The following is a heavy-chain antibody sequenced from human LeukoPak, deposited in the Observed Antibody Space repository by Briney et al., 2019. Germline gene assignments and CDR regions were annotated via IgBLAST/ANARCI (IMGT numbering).Heavy chain of an antibody. CDR1: GPAFRSFW. CDR3: ARERDGRFFDY. V-gene: IGHV3-7*01. CDR2: INQDGGEK. Sequence: GGSLRLSCAVSGPAFRSFWMSWVRQAPGKGLEWVANINQDGGEKYFVDSVKGRFTISRDNSKNSLHLQMNTLRAEDTALYYCARERDGRFFDYWGQGTLVTVSS. J-gene: IGHJ4*02. D-gene: IGHD5-24*01.